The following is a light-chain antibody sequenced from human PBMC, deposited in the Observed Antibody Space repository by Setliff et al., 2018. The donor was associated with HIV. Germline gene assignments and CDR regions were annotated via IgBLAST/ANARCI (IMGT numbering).Light chain of an antibody. Sequence: QSALTQPASVSGSPGQSITISCTGTRSYVGRYNYVSWFQQHPGKAPKLIIYEVSNRHSGVSNRFSGSKSGNTASLTISGLQAEDETDYYCMSYTSSNTWVFGGGTK. CDR3: MSYTSSNTWV. CDR2: EVS. J-gene: IGLJ3*02. V-gene: IGLV2-14*01. CDR1: RSYVGRYNY.